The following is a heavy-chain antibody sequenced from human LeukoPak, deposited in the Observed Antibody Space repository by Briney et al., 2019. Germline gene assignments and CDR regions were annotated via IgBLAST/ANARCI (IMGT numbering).Heavy chain of an antibody. CDR1: GFTFSAFW. J-gene: IGHJ6*04. D-gene: IGHD3-10*01. V-gene: IGHV3-7*01. CDR2: IKQEASEK. Sequence: GGSLRLSCAASGFTFSAFWMSWVRQAPGKGLEWVANIKQEASEKYYVDSVKGRFTISRGDAKNSLFLQMNSLRVEDTAVYYCARDAGGSMDVWGKGTTVSVSS. CDR3: ARDAGGSMDV.